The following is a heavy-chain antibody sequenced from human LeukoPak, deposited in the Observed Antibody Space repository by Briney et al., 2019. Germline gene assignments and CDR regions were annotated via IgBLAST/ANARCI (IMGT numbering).Heavy chain of an antibody. Sequence: GGSLRLSCTASGFTFGDYAMSWVRQAPGKGLEWVGFIRSKAYGGTTEYAASVKGRFTTSRDDSKSIAYLQMNSLKTEDTAVYYCTRPLLAYCGGDCYNPPDYWGQGTLVTVSS. CDR2: IRSKAYGGTT. CDR1: GFTFGDYA. J-gene: IGHJ4*02. D-gene: IGHD2-21*02. V-gene: IGHV3-49*04. CDR3: TRPLLAYCGGDCYNPPDY.